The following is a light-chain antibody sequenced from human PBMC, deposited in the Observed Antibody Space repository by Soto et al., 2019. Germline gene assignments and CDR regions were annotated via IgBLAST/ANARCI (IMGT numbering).Light chain of an antibody. CDR2: AAS. V-gene: IGKV1-9*01. Sequence: IQLTQSPSSLSASVGDRVTITCRASQGISSYLAWYQQKPGKAPKLLIYAASTLQSGVPSRFSGSGSVTDFTLTISSLQPEDFALYYCQQYGVTPPNTFGGGTKVEV. J-gene: IGKJ4*01. CDR3: QQYGVTPPNT. CDR1: QGISSY.